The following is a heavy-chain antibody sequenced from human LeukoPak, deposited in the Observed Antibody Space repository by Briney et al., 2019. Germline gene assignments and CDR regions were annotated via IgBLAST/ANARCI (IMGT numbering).Heavy chain of an antibody. Sequence: GGSLRLSCAASGFTFSDYYMSWIRQAPGKGLEWVSYISSTGGTLYYADSVKGRFTISRDSAKKSLYLQLISLRAEDTAVYYCARVPLEGVTLDHYMDVWGKGTTVTVSS. CDR1: GFTFSDYY. V-gene: IGHV3-11*04. CDR3: ARVPLEGVTLDHYMDV. J-gene: IGHJ6*03. D-gene: IGHD4-11*01. CDR2: ISSTGGTL.